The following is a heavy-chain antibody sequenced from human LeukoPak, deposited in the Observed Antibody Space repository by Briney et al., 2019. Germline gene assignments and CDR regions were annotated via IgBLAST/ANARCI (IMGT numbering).Heavy chain of an antibody. CDR3: ARVAHRVLITSSTIDY. CDR1: GLTFSTYD. D-gene: IGHD3-22*01. Sequence: GGSLRLSCAASGLTFSTYDMHWVRQAPGKGLEWVSVIGTAGDTYYPGSVKGQFTISRENAKNFLYLQMNSLRAGDTAVYYCARVAHRVLITSSTIDYWGQGTLVTVSS. CDR2: IGTAGDT. V-gene: IGHV3-13*03. J-gene: IGHJ4*02.